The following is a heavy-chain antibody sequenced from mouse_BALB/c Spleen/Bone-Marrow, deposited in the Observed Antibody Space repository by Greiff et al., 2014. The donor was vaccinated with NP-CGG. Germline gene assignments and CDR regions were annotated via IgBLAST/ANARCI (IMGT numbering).Heavy chain of an antibody. V-gene: IGHV5-6-3*01. J-gene: IGHJ2*01. CDR3: VRGNYGNYVDYFDF. Sequence: DVMLVESGGGLVQPGGSLKLSCAASGFTFSNYGMSWVRQTQDKRLELVATINGNGGSTYYPDSVKGRFTISRDTAKNTLYLQMSSLKSEETAMYYCVRGNYGNYVDYFDFWGQGTTLTVSS. CDR2: INGNGGST. D-gene: IGHD2-1*01. CDR1: GFTFSNYG.